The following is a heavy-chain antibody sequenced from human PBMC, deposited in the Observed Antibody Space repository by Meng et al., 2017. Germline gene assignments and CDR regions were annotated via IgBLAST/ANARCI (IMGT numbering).Heavy chain of an antibody. CDR3: ARVHRDGLHSSDFDY. V-gene: IGHV1-69*01. Sequence: QAQVVQSGAEVKKQGSWGKVACEASGGTISSAAISWVRQAPGQGLEWMGGIIPIFGPANDAQKFQGRVTITADESTSTGYMELSSLRSEDTAVYYCARVHRDGLHSSDFDYWGQGTLVTVSS. CDR1: GGTISSAA. J-gene: IGHJ4*02. D-gene: IGHD4-11*01. CDR2: IIPIFGPA.